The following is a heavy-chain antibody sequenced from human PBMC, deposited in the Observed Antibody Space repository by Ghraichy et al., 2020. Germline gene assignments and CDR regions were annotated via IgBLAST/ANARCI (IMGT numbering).Heavy chain of an antibody. V-gene: IGHV3-23*01. J-gene: IGHJ6*02. CDR1: GFTFSSYG. CDR2: ISGGGDNT. CDR3: AKFAKYYHFGMDV. Sequence: GGSLRLSCAASGFTFSSYGMTWVRQAPGKGLEWASTISGGGDNTYYADSVKGRFTISRDNSKNTVYLQMNSLRPEDTAVYYCAKFAKYYHFGMDVWGQGTTVTVSS.